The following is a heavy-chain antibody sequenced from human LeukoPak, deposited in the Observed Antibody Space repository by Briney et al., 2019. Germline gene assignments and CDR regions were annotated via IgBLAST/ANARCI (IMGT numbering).Heavy chain of an antibody. V-gene: IGHV5-51*01. CDR3: ARASRDGYDQNFDH. CDR1: GYDFSTYW. D-gene: IGHD5-24*01. Sequence: GESLKISCKGLGYDFSTYWNAWVRQRPGKGLEWMGIIYPGGYETRYDPSLQGQVTISADRSTSTAYLQWSSLRASDTAMYYCARASRDGYDQNFDHWGKGTRVTVSS. J-gene: IGHJ4*02. CDR2: IYPGGYET.